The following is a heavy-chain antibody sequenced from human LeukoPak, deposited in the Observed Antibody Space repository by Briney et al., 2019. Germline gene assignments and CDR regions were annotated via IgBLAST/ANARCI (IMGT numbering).Heavy chain of an antibody. Sequence: GASVKVSCKASGYTFTSYGISWVRQAPGQGLEWMGWINPNSGGTNYAQKFQGWVTMTRDTSISTAYMELSRLRSDDTAVYYCARGTSSGWYYFDYWGQGTLVTVSS. CDR1: GYTFTSYG. CDR2: INPNSGGT. J-gene: IGHJ4*02. CDR3: ARGTSSGWYYFDY. V-gene: IGHV1-2*04. D-gene: IGHD6-19*01.